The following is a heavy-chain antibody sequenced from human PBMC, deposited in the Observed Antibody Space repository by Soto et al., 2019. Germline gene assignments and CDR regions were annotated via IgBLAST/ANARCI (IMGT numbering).Heavy chain of an antibody. CDR3: ASLCSGSYYDYYYYGMDV. V-gene: IGHV3-74*01. J-gene: IGHJ6*02. CDR1: GFTFSSYW. CDR2: INSDGSST. Sequence: PGGSLRLSCAASGFTFSSYWMHWVRQAPGKGLVWVSRINSDGSSTSYADSVKGRFTISRDNAKNTLYLQMNSLRAEDTAVYYCASLCSGSYYDYYYYGMDVWGQGTTVTVSS. D-gene: IGHD1-26*01.